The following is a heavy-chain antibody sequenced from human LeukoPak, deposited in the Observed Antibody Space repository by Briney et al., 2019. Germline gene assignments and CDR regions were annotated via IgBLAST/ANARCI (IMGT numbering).Heavy chain of an antibody. CDR2: ISYDGSNK. V-gene: IGHV3-30*04. D-gene: IGHD4-23*01. J-gene: IGHJ4*02. Sequence: PGGSLRLSCAASGFTFSSYAMHWVRQAPGKGLEWVAVISYDGSNKYYADSVKGRFTISRDNSKNTLYLQMNSLRAEDTAVYYCARAYGGPLTLWGQGALVTVSS. CDR1: GFTFSSYA. CDR3: ARAYGGPLTL.